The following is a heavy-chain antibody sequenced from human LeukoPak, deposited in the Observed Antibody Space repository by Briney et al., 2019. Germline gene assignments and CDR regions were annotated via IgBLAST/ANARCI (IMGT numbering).Heavy chain of an antibody. J-gene: IGHJ6*02. CDR3: AKGSAFDFWSGYDGMDV. CDR2: ISGSGGST. Sequence: GGSLRLSRAPSGFTFSSYAMSWVRQAPGKGLEWVSAISGSGGSTYYADSVKGRFTISRDNSKNTLYLQMNSLRAEDTAVYYCAKGSAFDFWSGYDGMDVWGQGTTVTVSS. CDR1: GFTFSSYA. D-gene: IGHD3-3*01. V-gene: IGHV3-23*01.